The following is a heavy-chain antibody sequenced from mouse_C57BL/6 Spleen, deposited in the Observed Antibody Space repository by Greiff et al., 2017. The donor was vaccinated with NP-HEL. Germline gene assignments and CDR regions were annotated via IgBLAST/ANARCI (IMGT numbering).Heavy chain of an antibody. CDR1: GFTFSSYG. J-gene: IGHJ3*01. CDR2: ISSGGSYT. D-gene: IGHD1-1*01. V-gene: IGHV5-6*01. CDR3: ARRTSYYYAN. Sequence: EVQVVESGGDLVKPGGSLKLSCAASGFTFSSYGMSWVRQTPDKRLEWVATISSGGSYTYYPDSVKGRFTISRDNAKNTLYLQMSSLKSEDTAMYYCARRTSYYYANWGQGTLVTVSA.